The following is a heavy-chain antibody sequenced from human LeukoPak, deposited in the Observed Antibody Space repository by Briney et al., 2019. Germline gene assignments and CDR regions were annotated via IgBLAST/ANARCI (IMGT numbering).Heavy chain of an antibody. CDR2: IYTSGST. J-gene: IGHJ4*02. CDR3: ARGGYYYDSSGPYYFDY. CDR1: GGSISIYY. V-gene: IGHV4-4*07. Sequence: PSETLSLTCLVSGGSISIYYWSWIRQPAGKGLEWIGRIYTSGSTNYNPSLKSRVTMSVDTSKNQFSLKLSSVTAADTAVYYCARGGYYYDSSGPYYFDYWGQGTLVTVSS. D-gene: IGHD3-22*01.